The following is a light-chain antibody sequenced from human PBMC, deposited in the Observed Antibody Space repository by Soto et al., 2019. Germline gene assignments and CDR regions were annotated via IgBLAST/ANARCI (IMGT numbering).Light chain of an antibody. J-gene: IGKJ1*01. CDR1: QSISSW. CDR2: KES. CDR3: QNYNSYSEA. V-gene: IGKV1-5*03. Sequence: DIQMSQSSSTLSASLGDRVTITCRASQSISSWLAWYQQKTGKAPKLLIYKESTLKSGVPSRFSGSGSGTELTLTISRLQPDDFATYYCQNYNSYSEAFGQGTKVDIK.